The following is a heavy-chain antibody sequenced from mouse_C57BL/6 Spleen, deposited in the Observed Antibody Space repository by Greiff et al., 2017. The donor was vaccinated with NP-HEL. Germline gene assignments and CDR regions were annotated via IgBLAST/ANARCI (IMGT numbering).Heavy chain of an antibody. D-gene: IGHD1-1*02. V-gene: IGHV1-78*01. Sequence: QVQLQQSDAELVKPGASVKISCKASGYTFTDYTIHWMKQTPEQGLEWIGYIYPRDGSTKYNEKFKGKATLTADKSSSTAYMQLNSLTSEDSAVSFYSRSNYVGFAYWGQGTTLTVSS. CDR2: IYPRDGST. J-gene: IGHJ2*01. CDR1: GYTFTDYT. CDR3: SRSNYVGFAY.